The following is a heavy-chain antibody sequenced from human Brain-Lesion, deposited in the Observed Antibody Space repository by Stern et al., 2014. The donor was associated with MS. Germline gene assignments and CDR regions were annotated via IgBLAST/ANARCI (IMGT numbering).Heavy chain of an antibody. V-gene: IGHV1-2*02. CDR1: GYIFTGYY. Sequence: VQLVESGAEVKKPGASVKVSCKTSGYIFTGYYIHWVRQAPGQGLAWMSWIKPKNGGTKYAQKFQGRVTMSRDTSISTAYVELSSLTSDDTAVYYCARDQRGITIFGVVTDYYYLGMDVWGQGTTVTVSS. D-gene: IGHD3-3*01. CDR2: IKPKNGGT. CDR3: ARDQRGITIFGVVTDYYYLGMDV. J-gene: IGHJ6*02.